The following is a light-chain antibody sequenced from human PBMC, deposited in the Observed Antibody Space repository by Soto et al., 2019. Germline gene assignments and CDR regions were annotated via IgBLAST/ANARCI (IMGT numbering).Light chain of an antibody. J-gene: IGKJ5*01. CDR2: KAS. CDR1: QTISSW. V-gene: IGKV1-5*03. Sequence: DIQMTQSPSTLSGSVGDRVTITCRASQTISSWLAWYQQKPGKARKLLIYKASTLQSGVPSRFSGSGSGTNFTLTISSLEPEDFAVYYCQQRRSWQVTFGQGTRLEI. CDR3: QQRRSWQVT.